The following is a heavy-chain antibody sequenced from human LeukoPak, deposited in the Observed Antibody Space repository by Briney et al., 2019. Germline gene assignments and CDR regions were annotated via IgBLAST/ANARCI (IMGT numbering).Heavy chain of an antibody. Sequence: ASVKVSCKASGYTFTSYGISWVRQAPGQGLEWMGWISAYNGNTNYAQKLQGRVTMTTDASTSTAYVELRSLRSDDTAVYYCAISLFGVVIIPDYFDYWGQGTLVTVSS. D-gene: IGHD3-3*01. CDR1: GYTFTSYG. V-gene: IGHV1-18*01. CDR2: ISAYNGNT. J-gene: IGHJ4*02. CDR3: AISLFGVVIIPDYFDY.